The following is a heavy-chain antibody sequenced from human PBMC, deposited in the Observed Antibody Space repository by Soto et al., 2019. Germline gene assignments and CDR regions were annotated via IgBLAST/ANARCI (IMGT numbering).Heavy chain of an antibody. Sequence: PGGSLRLSCAASGFTFSSYSMNWVRQAPGKGLEWVSCISSSSPYIYYADSVKGRFTISRDDAKNSLNLQMNSLRAEDTAVYYCARDQIAVAGTWGRSLWFDPWGQGTRVTVSS. CDR1: GFTFSSYS. D-gene: IGHD6-19*01. J-gene: IGHJ5*02. V-gene: IGHV3-21*01. CDR3: ARDQIAVAGTWGRSLWFDP. CDR2: ISSSSPYI.